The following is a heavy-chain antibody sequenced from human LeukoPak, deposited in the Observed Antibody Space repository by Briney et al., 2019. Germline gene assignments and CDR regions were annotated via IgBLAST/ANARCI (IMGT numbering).Heavy chain of an antibody. J-gene: IGHJ5*02. CDR2: ISYDGSNK. V-gene: IGHV3-30*18. D-gene: IGHD6-13*01. CDR3: AKDSLLYSNSLIPVFDP. Sequence: GGSLRLSCAASGFTFSSYGMHWVRQAPGKGLEWVAVISYDGSNKYYADSVKGRFTISRDNSKNTLYLQMNSLRAEDTAVYYCAKDSLLYSNSLIPVFDPWGQGTLVTVSS. CDR1: GFTFSSYG.